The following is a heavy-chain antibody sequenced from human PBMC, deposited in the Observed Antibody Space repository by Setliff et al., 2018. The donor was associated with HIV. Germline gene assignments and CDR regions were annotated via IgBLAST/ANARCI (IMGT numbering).Heavy chain of an antibody. CDR1: GVSTSIHY. Sequence: SETLSLTCTVSGVSTSIHYWVWIRQPAGRGLEWIGRIHTSDTTRYNPSLQSRVAMSVATSKNQFSLKLTSVTAADTALYYCARVRLTMIMMVDYFDQWGQGTLVTVSS. CDR2: IHTSDTT. J-gene: IGHJ4*02. D-gene: IGHD3-22*01. V-gene: IGHV4-4*07. CDR3: ARVRLTMIMMVDYFDQ.